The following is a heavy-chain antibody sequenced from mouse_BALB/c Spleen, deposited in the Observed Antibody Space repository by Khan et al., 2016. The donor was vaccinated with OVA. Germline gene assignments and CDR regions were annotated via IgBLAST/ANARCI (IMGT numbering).Heavy chain of an antibody. CDR1: GYSFTDYG. J-gene: IGHJ3*01. CDR2: INTYIGEP. V-gene: IGHV9-3-1*01. Sequence: QIQLVQSGPELKKPGETVKISCKASGYSFTDYGMNWVKQAPGKGLKWMGYINTYIGEPTYADDFKGRFAFSLETSASTAYLHINNLKNEDTATYFCASSPTWFAYWGQVTLVTVSA. CDR3: ASSPTWFAY.